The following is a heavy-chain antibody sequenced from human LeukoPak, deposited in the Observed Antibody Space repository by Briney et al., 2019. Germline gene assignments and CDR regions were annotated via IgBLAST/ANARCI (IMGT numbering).Heavy chain of an antibody. CDR1: GGSISSSSYY. D-gene: IGHD5-24*01. V-gene: IGHV4-39*07. CDR3: ARGHRDGYNCEWDY. CDR2: IHYSGSA. Sequence: SETLSLTCTVSGGSISSSSYYWGWLRQPPGKGLEWLGSIHYSGSAYYNPSLKSRVTISVDTSKNQFSLKLSSVTAADTAVYYCARGHRDGYNCEWDYWGQGTLVTVSS. J-gene: IGHJ4*02.